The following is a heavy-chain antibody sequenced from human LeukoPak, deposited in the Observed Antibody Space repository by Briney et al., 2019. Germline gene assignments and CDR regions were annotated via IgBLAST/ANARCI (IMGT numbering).Heavy chain of an antibody. J-gene: IGHJ4*02. Sequence: PGGSLRLSCAASGFTFSSYSMNWVRQAPGKGLEWVSSISSSSSYIYYADSVKGRFTISRDNSKNRLYLQMNSLRAEDTVVYYCAKGRDYYYDSSGSSDYWGQGTLVTVSS. V-gene: IGHV3-21*04. CDR2: ISSSSSYI. CDR1: GFTFSSYS. D-gene: IGHD3-22*01. CDR3: AKGRDYYYDSSGSSDY.